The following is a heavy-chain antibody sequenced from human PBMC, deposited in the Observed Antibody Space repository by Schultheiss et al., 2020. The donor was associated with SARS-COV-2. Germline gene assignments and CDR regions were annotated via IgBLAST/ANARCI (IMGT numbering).Heavy chain of an antibody. CDR1: GFTFSSYA. Sequence: GGSLRLSCAASGFTFSSYAMSWVRQAPGKGLQWVSVIYSPGGTYYADSVKGRFTISRDNSKNTLYLQMNSLRAEDTAVYYCARDLRGSGSYCDYWGQGTLVTVSS. V-gene: IGHV3-66*02. CDR2: IYSPGGT. D-gene: IGHD3-10*01. CDR3: ARDLRGSGSYCDY. J-gene: IGHJ4*02.